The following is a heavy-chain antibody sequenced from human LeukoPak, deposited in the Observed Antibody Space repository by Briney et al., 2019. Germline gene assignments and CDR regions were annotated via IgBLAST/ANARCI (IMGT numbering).Heavy chain of an antibody. Sequence: GGSLRLSCAASGFTFSSYQMNWVRQAPGKGLEWVSYISSSGSTIYYADSVKGRFTISRDNAKNSLYLQMNSLRAEDTAVYYCARRAGAYSHPYDYWGQGTLVTVSS. V-gene: IGHV3-48*03. J-gene: IGHJ4*02. D-gene: IGHD4/OR15-4a*01. CDR2: ISSSGSTI. CDR3: ARRAGAYSHPYDY. CDR1: GFTFSSYQ.